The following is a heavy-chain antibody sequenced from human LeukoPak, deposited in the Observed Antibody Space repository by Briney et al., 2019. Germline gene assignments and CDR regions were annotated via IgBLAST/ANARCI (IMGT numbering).Heavy chain of an antibody. CDR3: AKAGHPRITGAGTYYFDY. CDR1: GVTFSAYG. D-gene: IGHD1-20*01. CDR2: ISYSGGST. Sequence: GGSLRLSCAASGVTFSAYGMSWVRQAPGKGLERVSAISYSGGSTYYAASVKDHFAISRDNSKNTLFLQMNSLRAEDTAVYYCAKAGHPRITGAGTYYFDYWGQGILVTVSS. J-gene: IGHJ4*02. V-gene: IGHV3-23*01.